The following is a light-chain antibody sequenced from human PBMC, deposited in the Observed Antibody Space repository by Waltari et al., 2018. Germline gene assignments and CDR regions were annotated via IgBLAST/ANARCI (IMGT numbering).Light chain of an antibody. CDR2: RSD. CDR1: ASNIGGNL. J-gene: IGLJ3*02. CDR3: ASWDDSLNGHWV. Sequence: QSVLTQPPSASGTPGQRVTISCSGSASNIGGNLVNWYQQLPGKAPKLLIYRSDQRPSGVPDRVSGSKTGASASLAISGLQSEDEADYFGASWDDSLNGHWVFGGGTKVTVL. V-gene: IGLV1-44*01.